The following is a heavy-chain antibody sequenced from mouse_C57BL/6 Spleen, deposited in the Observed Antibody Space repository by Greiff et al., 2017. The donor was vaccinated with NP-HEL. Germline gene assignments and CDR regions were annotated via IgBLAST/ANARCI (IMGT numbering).Heavy chain of an antibody. V-gene: IGHV10-1*01. Sequence: GGGLVQPKGSLKLSCAASGFSFNTYAMNWVRQAPGKGLEWVARIRSKSNNYATYYAVSVKDRFTISRDDSESILYLQMNNLKTEDTAMYYCVSDYDDGSWFAYWGQGTLVTVSA. CDR1: GFSFNTYA. D-gene: IGHD2-4*01. CDR2: IRSKSNNYAT. J-gene: IGHJ3*01. CDR3: VSDYDDGSWFAY.